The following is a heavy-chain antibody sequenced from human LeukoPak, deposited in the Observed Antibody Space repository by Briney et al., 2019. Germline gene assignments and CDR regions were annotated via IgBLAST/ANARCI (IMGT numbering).Heavy chain of an antibody. CDR1: VGTCSSYA. Sequence: SVKVSCKASVGTCSSYAISWVRQAPGQGLEWMGGILPIFGTANYAQKFQGRVTITADESTSTAYMELSSLRSEDTAVYYCAKEGYGSGSYFTPNFDYWGQGTLVTVSS. CDR2: ILPIFGTA. D-gene: IGHD3-10*01. J-gene: IGHJ4*02. CDR3: AKEGYGSGSYFTPNFDY. V-gene: IGHV1-69*13.